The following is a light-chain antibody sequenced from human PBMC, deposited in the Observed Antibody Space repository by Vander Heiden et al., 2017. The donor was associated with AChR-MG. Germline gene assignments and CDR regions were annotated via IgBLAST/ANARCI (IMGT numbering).Light chain of an antibody. J-gene: IGKJ4*01. V-gene: IGKV1-12*01. CDR3: QQTKTFPLT. Sequence: DIQMTPSPSSVSASMGDTVTITCRASQDIGNWSAWYQQKPGKAPSLLISAASGLQSGVPSRFSASGSGTNFTLTISSLQPEDLATYFCQQTKTFPLTFGGGTKVVIK. CDR2: AAS. CDR1: QDIGNW.